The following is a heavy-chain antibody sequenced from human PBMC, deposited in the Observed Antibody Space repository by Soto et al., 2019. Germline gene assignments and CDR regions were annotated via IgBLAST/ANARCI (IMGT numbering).Heavy chain of an antibody. CDR1: GFTFSSYD. Sequence: GGSLRLSCAASGFTFSSYDMHWVRQATGKGLEWVSAIGTAGDTYYPGSVKGRFTISRENAKNSLYLQMNSLRAGDTAVYYCARARANYDILNGIYYYYGMDVWGQGTTVTVSS. CDR2: IGTAGDT. D-gene: IGHD3-9*01. V-gene: IGHV3-13*01. J-gene: IGHJ6*02. CDR3: ARARANYDILNGIYYYYGMDV.